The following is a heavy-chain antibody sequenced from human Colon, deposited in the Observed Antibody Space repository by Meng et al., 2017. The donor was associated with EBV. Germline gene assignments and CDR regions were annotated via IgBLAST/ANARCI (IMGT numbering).Heavy chain of an antibody. Sequence: QLQLQESGPGLVRPSETLSPTCSGSGDSISGSGDYWGWVRQPPGKGLEWIGNIYYTGSTYYNPSLKSRVTISVDTSKNQLSLKVTSMTAADTAVYYCARDGPLLWGPGTLVTVSS. CDR2: IYYTGST. CDR3: ARDGPLL. CDR1: GDSISGSGDY. J-gene: IGHJ4*02. V-gene: IGHV4-39*07.